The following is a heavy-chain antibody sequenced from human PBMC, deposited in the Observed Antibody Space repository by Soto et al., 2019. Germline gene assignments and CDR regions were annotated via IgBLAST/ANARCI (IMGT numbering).Heavy chain of an antibody. CDR3: AKDFTAGGPYYFDY. Sequence: GGSLRLSCAASEFTFSSYAMSWVRQAPGKGLEWVSAISGSGGSTYYVDSVKGRFTISRDNSKNTLYLQMSSLRADDTAVYYCAKDFTAGGPYYFDYWGQGILVTVSS. J-gene: IGHJ4*02. D-gene: IGHD1-26*01. CDR2: ISGSGGST. V-gene: IGHV3-23*01. CDR1: EFTFSSYA.